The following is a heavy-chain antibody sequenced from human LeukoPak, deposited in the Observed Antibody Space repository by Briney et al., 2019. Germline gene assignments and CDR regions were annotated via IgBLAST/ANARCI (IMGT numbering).Heavy chain of an antibody. CDR2: IYRDGST. J-gene: IGHJ4*02. D-gene: IGHD6-19*01. CDR3: ARENSVAGGEEFDY. CDR1: GYSISSGYY. Sequence: SETLSLTCSVSGYSISSGYYWVWIRHPPGKGLEWIGTIYRDGSTYYSTSLKSRVTISVDTSTNQSSLKLSSVTAADTAVYYCARENSVAGGEEFDYWGQGTLVTVSS. V-gene: IGHV4-38-2*02.